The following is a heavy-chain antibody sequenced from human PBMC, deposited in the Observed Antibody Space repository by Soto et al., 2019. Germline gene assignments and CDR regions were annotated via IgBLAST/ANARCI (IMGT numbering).Heavy chain of an antibody. CDR1: GFTFSSYA. V-gene: IGHV3-23*01. Sequence: GGSLRLSCAASGFTFSSYAMSWVRQAPGKGLEWVSAISGSGGSTYYADSVKGRFTISRDNSKNTLYLQMNSLRAEDSAVYYCAKENGYSSSWFEFDYWGQGTLVTVSS. CDR2: ISGSGGST. J-gene: IGHJ4*02. D-gene: IGHD6-13*01. CDR3: AKENGYSSSWFEFDY.